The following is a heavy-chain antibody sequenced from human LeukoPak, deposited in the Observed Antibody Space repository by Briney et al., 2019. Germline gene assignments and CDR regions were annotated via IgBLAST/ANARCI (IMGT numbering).Heavy chain of an antibody. J-gene: IGHJ5*02. CDR2: IKSKTNGETR. V-gene: IGHV3-15*01. CDR1: GFNFRGSG. CDR3: TRVGGSSWSNWFDP. D-gene: IGHD6-13*01. Sequence: RPGGSLRLSCAASGFNFRGSGIHWVRQAPGKGLEWVGLIKSKTNGETRDYAAPVKGRFTISRDDSDNTLYLQMNSLKTEDTAVYYCTRVGGSSWSNWFDPWGQGTLVTVSS.